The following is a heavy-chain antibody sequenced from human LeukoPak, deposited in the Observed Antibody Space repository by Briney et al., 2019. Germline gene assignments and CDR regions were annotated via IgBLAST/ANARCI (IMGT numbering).Heavy chain of an antibody. CDR1: GGSFSGYY. Sequence: SETLSLTCAVYGGSFSGYYWSWIRQPPGKGLEWIGYIYHSGSTYYNPSLKSRVTISVDRSKNQFSLKLSSVTAADTAVYYCARAGYSGPGGEDAFDIWGQGTMVTVSS. V-gene: IGHV4-30-2*01. J-gene: IGHJ3*02. CDR3: ARAGYSGPGGEDAFDI. CDR2: IYHSGST. D-gene: IGHD3-16*01.